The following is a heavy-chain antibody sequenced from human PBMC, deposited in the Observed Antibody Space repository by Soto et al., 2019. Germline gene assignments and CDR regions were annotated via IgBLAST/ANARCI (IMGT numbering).Heavy chain of an antibody. V-gene: IGHV4-31*01. CDR1: GGSISSGGYY. J-gene: IGHJ3*02. CDR2: MYNSGNT. CDR3: ARSLGYYAFDI. Sequence: QVQLQESGPGLVKPSQTLSLTCTVSGGSISSGGYYWNWIRQHPGKGLEWIGYMYNSGNTYYNPSLKILVTVSVDTSKNQFALKLSSVTAADTAVYDCARSLGYYAFDIWGQGTVGTVSS. D-gene: IGHD1-26*01.